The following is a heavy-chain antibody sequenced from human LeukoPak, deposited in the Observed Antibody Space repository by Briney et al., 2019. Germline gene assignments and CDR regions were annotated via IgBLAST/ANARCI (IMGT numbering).Heavy chain of an antibody. CDR3: ARDQGRYSYGYPDYFDY. J-gene: IGHJ4*02. CDR2: ISGDGGST. Sequence: PGGSLRLSCAASGFTFDDYAMHWVRQAPGKGLEWVSLISGDGGSTYYADSVKGRFTISRDNAKNSLYLQMNSLRAEDTAVYYCARDQGRYSYGYPDYFDYWGQGTLVTVSS. CDR1: GFTFDDYA. D-gene: IGHD5-18*01. V-gene: IGHV3-43*02.